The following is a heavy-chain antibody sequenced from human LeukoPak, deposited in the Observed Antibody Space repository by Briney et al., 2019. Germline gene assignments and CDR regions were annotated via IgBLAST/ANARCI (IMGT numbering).Heavy chain of an antibody. CDR1: GFTFSSYG. Sequence: GGSLRLSCAASGFTFSSYGMHWVRQAPGKGPEWVAVISYDGSNKYYADSVKGRFTISRDNSKNTLYLQMNSLRAEDTAVYYCAKEVLMYYDSSGYYDYWGQGTLVTVSS. CDR3: AKEVLMYYDSSGYYDY. CDR2: ISYDGSNK. V-gene: IGHV3-30*18. D-gene: IGHD3-22*01. J-gene: IGHJ4*02.